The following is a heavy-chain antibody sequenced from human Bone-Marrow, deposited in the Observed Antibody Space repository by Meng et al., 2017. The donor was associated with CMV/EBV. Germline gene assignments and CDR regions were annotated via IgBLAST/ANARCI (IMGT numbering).Heavy chain of an antibody. D-gene: IGHD7-27*01. Sequence: SETLSLTCTVSGGSISSSSYYWGWIRQPPGKGLEWIGYIYYSGSTNYNPSLKSRVTISVDTSKNQFSLKLSSVTAADTAVYYCASGDSSWFDPWGQGTLVTVSS. CDR2: IYYSGST. CDR3: ASGDSSWFDP. CDR1: GGSISSSSYY. J-gene: IGHJ5*02. V-gene: IGHV4-61*05.